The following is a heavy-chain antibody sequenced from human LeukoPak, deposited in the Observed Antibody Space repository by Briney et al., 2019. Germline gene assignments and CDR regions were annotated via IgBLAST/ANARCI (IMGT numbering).Heavy chain of an antibody. D-gene: IGHD1-1*01. CDR2: INPSDGST. Sequence: ASVKVSCKASGFTFSGYYMQWVRQAPGQGPEWMGIINPSDGSTKCAQKFQGRVTMTGDTSTSTVYMELSSLRSEDTAVYYCARDGLQTRYSWNDEGRKNWFDPWGQGTLVTVSS. CDR1: GFTFSGYY. CDR3: ARDGLQTRYSWNDEGRKNWFDP. V-gene: IGHV1-46*01. J-gene: IGHJ5*02.